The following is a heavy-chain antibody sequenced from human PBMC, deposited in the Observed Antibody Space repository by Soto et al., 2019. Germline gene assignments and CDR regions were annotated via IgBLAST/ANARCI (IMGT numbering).Heavy chain of an antibody. CDR2: INPNSGGT. J-gene: IGHJ6*02. Sequence: ASVKVSCKASGYTFTGYYMHWVRQAPGQGLEWMGWINPNSGGTNYARKFQGWVTMTRDTSISTAYMELSRLRSDDTAVYYCASSRARYFDWLLPDYYYGMDVWGQGTTVTVSS. CDR1: GYTFTGYY. D-gene: IGHD3-9*01. V-gene: IGHV1-2*04. CDR3: ASSRARYFDWLLPDYYYGMDV.